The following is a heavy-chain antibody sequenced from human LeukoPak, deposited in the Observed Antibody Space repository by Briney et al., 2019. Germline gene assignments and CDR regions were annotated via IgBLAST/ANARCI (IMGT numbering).Heavy chain of an antibody. V-gene: IGHV4-59*01. J-gene: IGHJ4*02. D-gene: IGHD3-10*01. Sequence: PSETLSLTCTVSGGSISSYYWSWIRQPPGKGLEWIGYIYYSGSTNYNPSLKSRVTISVDTSKNQFSLKLSSVTAADTAVYYCASGLYGRFGAPFDYWGQGTLVTVSS. CDR2: IYYSGST. CDR1: GGSISSYY. CDR3: ASGLYGRFGAPFDY.